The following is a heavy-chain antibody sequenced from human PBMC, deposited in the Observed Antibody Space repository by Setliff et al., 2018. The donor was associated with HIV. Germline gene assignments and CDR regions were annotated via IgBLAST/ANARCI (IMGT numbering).Heavy chain of an antibody. Sequence: GASVQVSCKTSGYTFDAKYIHWARQAPGQGPEWMGWINPNSGGTNYARKFQGRVTMTRDTSISTAYMELNSLRSDDTAVYYCATAGGRSWFDPWGPGTLVTVSS. D-gene: IGHD3-16*01. CDR3: ATAGGRSWFDP. CDR1: GYTFDAKY. CDR2: INPNSGGT. V-gene: IGHV1-2*02. J-gene: IGHJ5*02.